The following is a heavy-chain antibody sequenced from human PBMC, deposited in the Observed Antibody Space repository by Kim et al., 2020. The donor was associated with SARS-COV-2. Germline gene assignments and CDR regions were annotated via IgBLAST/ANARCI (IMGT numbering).Heavy chain of an antibody. D-gene: IGHD6-19*01. CDR1: GYTFTTFA. J-gene: IGHJ4*02. CDR3: AREAVAGSFDY. V-gene: IGHV1-3*01. CDR2: VNGGNGNT. Sequence: ASVKVSCKASGYTFTTFALYWVRRAPGQRLEWMGWVNGGNGNTRYSQKFQGRVSITRDTSATTAYVELSGLISEDTAVCYCAREAVAGSFDYWGQGSLVTGSS.